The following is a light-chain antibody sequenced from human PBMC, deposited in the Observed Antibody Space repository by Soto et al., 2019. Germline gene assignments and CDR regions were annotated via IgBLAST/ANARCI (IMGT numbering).Light chain of an antibody. CDR2: AAS. J-gene: IGKJ2*01. V-gene: IGKV3-20*01. CDR3: QQYASSVVYT. CDR1: QSLTTRY. Sequence: EIVLTQSPGTLSLSPGETATLSCRASQSLTTRYLAWYQQKPGQAPRLLIYAASTRATGTPDRFSGSGSGTDFTRTISSLEPEYFAVYFCQQYASSVVYTFGQGTKLEIK.